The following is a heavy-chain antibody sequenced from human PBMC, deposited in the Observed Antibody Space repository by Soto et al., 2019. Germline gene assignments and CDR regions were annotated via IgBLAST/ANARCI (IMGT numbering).Heavy chain of an antibody. Sequence: SVKVSCKASGGTFSSYAISWVRQAPGQGLEWMGGIIPIFGTANYAQKFQGRVTITADKSTSTAYMELSSLRSEDTAVYYCARDHSSPSDSFDYWGQGTPVTVSS. J-gene: IGHJ4*02. CDR3: ARDHSSPSDSFDY. D-gene: IGHD6-6*01. V-gene: IGHV1-69*06. CDR1: GGTFSSYA. CDR2: IIPIFGTA.